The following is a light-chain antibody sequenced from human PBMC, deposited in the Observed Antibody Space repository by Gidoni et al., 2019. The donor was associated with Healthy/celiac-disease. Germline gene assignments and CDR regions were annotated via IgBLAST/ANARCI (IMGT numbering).Light chain of an antibody. CDR1: QSVSSN. V-gene: IGKV3-15*01. J-gene: IGKJ1*01. CDR2: GAS. CDR3: QQHNNWPPLT. Sequence: EIVMTPSPATLSVSPGERATLSCRASQSVSSNLAWYQQKPGQAPRRLLYGASSRATGIPARFFGSGSGTEFTLTTISLQSEDFAAYYCQQHNNWPPLTFGQGTKVEIK.